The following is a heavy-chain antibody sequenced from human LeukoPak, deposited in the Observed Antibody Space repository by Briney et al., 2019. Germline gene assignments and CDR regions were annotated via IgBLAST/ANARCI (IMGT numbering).Heavy chain of an antibody. CDR2: INSDGSST. Sequence: GGFLRLSCAASGFTFSSYWMHWVRQAPGKGLVWVSRINSDGSSTSYADSVKGRFTISRDNAKNTLYLQMNSLRAEDTAVYYCAREAGVGDSSGYRVSYWGQGTLVTVSS. D-gene: IGHD3-22*01. V-gene: IGHV3-74*01. CDR3: AREAGVGDSSGYRVSY. CDR1: GFTFSSYW. J-gene: IGHJ4*02.